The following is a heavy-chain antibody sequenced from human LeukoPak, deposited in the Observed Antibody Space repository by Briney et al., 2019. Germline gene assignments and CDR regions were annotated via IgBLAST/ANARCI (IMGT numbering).Heavy chain of an antibody. CDR2: ISSSGSYI. D-gene: IGHD6-19*01. J-gene: IGHJ2*01. CDR3: ARDPWSCSSGVGYFDL. Sequence: GGSLRLSCAASGFTFSSYRMNWVRQAPGKGLEWVSSISSSGSYIYYADSVKGRFTISRDNAKNSLYLQMNRLRAEDTAVYYCARDPWSCSSGVGYFDLWGRGTLVTVSS. CDR1: GFTFSSYR. V-gene: IGHV3-21*01.